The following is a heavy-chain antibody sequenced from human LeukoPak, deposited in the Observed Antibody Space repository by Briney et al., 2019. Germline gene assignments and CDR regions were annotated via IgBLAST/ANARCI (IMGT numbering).Heavy chain of an antibody. V-gene: IGHV3-15*01. CDR2: IKSKTDGGTT. J-gene: IGHJ4*02. Sequence: ASETLSLTCTVSGGSISSYYWSWVRQAPGKELEWVGRIKSKTDGGTTDYAAPVKGRFTISRDDSKNTLYLQMNSLKTEDTAVYYCTTDWVVTAEDYWGQGTLVTVSS. D-gene: IGHD2-2*01. CDR3: TTDWVVTAEDY. CDR1: GGSISSYY.